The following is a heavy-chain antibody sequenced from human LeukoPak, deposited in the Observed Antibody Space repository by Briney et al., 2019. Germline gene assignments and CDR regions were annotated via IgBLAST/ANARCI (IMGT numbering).Heavy chain of an antibody. D-gene: IGHD3-22*01. CDR2: IDPNSGGT. CDR3: ARVTLDSSGYYYPFDP. Sequence: GASVKVSCKTSGYTFTGYHMHWVRQAPGQGLEWMGWIDPNSGGTNYVQKFQGRVTMTRDTSISTACMELSRLRSDDTAVYYCARVTLDSSGYYYPFDPWGQGTLVTVSS. J-gene: IGHJ5*02. CDR1: GYTFTGYH. V-gene: IGHV1-2*02.